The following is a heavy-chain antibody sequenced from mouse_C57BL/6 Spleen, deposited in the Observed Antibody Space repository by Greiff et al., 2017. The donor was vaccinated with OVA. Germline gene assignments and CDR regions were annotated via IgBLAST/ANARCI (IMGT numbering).Heavy chain of an antibody. CDR2: IHPNSGST. J-gene: IGHJ3*01. D-gene: IGHD1-1*01. V-gene: IGHV1-64*01. CDR1: GYTFTSYW. Sequence: QVQLKQSGAELVKPGASVKLSCKASGYTFTSYWMHWVKQRPGQGLEWIGMIHPNSGSTNYNEKFKSKATLTVDKSSSTAYMQLSSLTSEDSAVYYCARGYGSSPAWFAYWGQGTLVTVSA. CDR3: ARGYGSSPAWFAY.